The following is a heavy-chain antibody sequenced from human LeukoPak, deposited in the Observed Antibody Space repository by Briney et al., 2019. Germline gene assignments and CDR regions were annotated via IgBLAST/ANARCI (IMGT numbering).Heavy chain of an antibody. CDR2: IYNSGST. V-gene: IGHV4-39*01. CDR3: ARQAYSSNLGWFDP. J-gene: IGHJ5*02. D-gene: IGHD6-13*01. Sequence: PSETLSLTCSVSGGSISSSTYYWGWIRQPPGKGLKWIANIYNSGSTYYNPSLKSRVTISVDTSKNQFSLKLSSVTAADTAVYYCARQAYSSNLGWFDPWGQGTLVTVSS. CDR1: GGSISSSTYY.